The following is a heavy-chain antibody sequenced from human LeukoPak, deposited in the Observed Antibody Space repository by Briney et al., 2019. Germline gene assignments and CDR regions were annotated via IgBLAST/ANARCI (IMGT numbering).Heavy chain of an antibody. CDR2: IYYSGST. V-gene: IGHV4-39*01. D-gene: IGHD1-26*01. CDR1: GGSISSSTYY. J-gene: IGHJ3*02. Sequence: SETLSLTCTVSGGSISSSTYYWGWIRQPPGKGLEWIGSIYYSGSTYYNPSLKGRVTISVDTSKNQFSLKLNSVTAADTAVYYCATPYSGGYHGLDIWGQGTMVTVSS. CDR3: ATPYSGGYHGLDI.